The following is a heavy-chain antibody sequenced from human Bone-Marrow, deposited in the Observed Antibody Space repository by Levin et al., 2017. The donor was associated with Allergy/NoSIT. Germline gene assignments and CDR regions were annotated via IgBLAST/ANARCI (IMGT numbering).Heavy chain of an antibody. CDR2: ITSSSSYI. J-gene: IGHJ6*03. CDR1: GFTFRSYS. D-gene: IGHD4-17*01. CDR3: AKAGTTVMLDYSYLDV. V-gene: IGHV3-21*04. Sequence: LSLTCAASGFTFRSYSMNWVRQAPGKGLNWVSSITSSSSYIYYADSVKGRFTITRDNAKNSLYLQMNSLRAEDTARYYCAKAGTTVMLDYSYLDVWGEGTAVTVSS.